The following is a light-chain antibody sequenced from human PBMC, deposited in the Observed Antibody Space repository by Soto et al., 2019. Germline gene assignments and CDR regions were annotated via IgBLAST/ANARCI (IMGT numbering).Light chain of an antibody. CDR2: DAS. CDR1: QSVSSY. Sequence: EIVLTPSPATLSLSPVERATLSCRASQSVSSYLAWYQQKPGQAPRLLIYDASNRATGIPARFSGSGSGTDFTLSINRVEPEDFAVYFCQQYAGSPRTFGQGTKVDI. V-gene: IGKV3-11*01. CDR3: QQYAGSPRT. J-gene: IGKJ1*01.